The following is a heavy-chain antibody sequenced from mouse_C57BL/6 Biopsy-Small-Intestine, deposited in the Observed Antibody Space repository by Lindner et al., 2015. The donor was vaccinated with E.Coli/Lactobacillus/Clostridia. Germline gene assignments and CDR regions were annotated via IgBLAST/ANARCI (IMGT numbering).Heavy chain of an antibody. V-gene: IGHV5-17*01. CDR1: GFTFSDYG. CDR3: ARPHYYAMDY. CDR2: ISSGSNTI. J-gene: IGHJ4*01. Sequence: VQLQESGGGLVKPGGSLKLSCAASGFTFSDYGIHWVRQAPEKGLEWVAYISSGSNTIYYVDTVKGRFTISRDNAKNTLFLQMTSLRSEDTAIYYCARPHYYAMDYWGQGTSVTASS.